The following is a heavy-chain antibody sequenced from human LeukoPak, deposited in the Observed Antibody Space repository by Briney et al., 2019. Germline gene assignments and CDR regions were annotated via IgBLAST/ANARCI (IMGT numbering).Heavy chain of an antibody. CDR3: ARRLTQYDCFDP. D-gene: IGHD2-2*01. CDR2: TYYRSTWYN. V-gene: IGHV6-1*01. J-gene: IGHJ5*02. CDR1: GDSVSSNSAV. Sequence: SQTLSLTCAISGDSVSSNSAVWNWIRQSPSRGLEWLGRTYYRSTWYNDYAVSVRGRITVNPDTSKNQFSLHLNSVTPEDTAVYYCARRLTQYDCFDPWGQGILVTVSS.